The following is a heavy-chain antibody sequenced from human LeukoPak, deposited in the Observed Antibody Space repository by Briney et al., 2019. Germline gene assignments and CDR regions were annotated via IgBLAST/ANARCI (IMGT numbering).Heavy chain of an antibody. V-gene: IGHV4-30-2*01. CDR2: IYHSGST. CDR3: ARDHPYYRFDY. J-gene: IGHJ4*02. D-gene: IGHD3-10*01. Sequence: SETLSLTCAVSGGSISSGGYSWSWIRQPPGKGLEWIGYIYHSGSTYYNPSLKSRVTISVDRSKNQFSLKLSSVTAADTAVYYCARDHPYYRFDYWGQGTLVTVSS. CDR1: GGSISSGGYS.